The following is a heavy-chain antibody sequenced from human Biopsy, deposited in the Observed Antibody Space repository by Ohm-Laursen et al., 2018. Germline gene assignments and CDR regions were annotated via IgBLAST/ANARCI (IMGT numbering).Heavy chain of an antibody. Sequence: SLRLSCAASGFTFSVYAMHWVRQAPGEGLEWVSIIWYDGSNEYYADSVKGRFTISRDNSKNTVFLQMSRLRAEDTGVYYCARDPIVGSKADGMDVWGQGTTVTVSS. CDR1: GFTFSVYA. V-gene: IGHV3-33*01. CDR2: IWYDGSNE. J-gene: IGHJ6*02. D-gene: IGHD1-26*01. CDR3: ARDPIVGSKADGMDV.